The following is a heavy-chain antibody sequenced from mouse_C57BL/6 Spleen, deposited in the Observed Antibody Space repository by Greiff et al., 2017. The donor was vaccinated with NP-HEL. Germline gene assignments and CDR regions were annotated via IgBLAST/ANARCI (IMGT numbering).Heavy chain of an antibody. CDR2: IHPNSGST. V-gene: IGHV1-64*01. CDR3: ARNYYDYDEGFAY. CDR1: GYTFTSYW. Sequence: QVQLQQPGAELVKPGASVKLSCKASGYTFTSYWMHWVKQRPGQGLEWIGMIHPNSGSTNYNEKFKSKATLTVDKSSSTAYMQLSSLTSEDSAVYYCARNYYDYDEGFAYWGQGTLVTVSA. J-gene: IGHJ3*01. D-gene: IGHD2-4*01.